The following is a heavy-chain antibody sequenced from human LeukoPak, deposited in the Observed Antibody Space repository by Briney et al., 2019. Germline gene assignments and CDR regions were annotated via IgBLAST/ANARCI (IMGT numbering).Heavy chain of an antibody. CDR3: AREPFEVSSY. D-gene: IGHD3-3*01. CDR2: INTDGSAT. CDR1: GFTFSSYW. J-gene: IGHJ4*02. V-gene: IGHV3-74*01. Sequence: GGSLRLSCAASGFTFSSYWMHWVRQVPGKGLLWVARINTDGSATNYADSVKGRSTISRDNAKNTLYLQMNSLRAEDAAVYYCAREPFEVSSYWGQGTLVTVSS.